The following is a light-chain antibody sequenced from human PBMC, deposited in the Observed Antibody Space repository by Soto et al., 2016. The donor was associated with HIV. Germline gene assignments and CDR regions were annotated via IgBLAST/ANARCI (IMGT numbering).Light chain of an antibody. V-gene: IGKV2-28*01. CDR2: LGS. CDR3: MQALQTPLT. J-gene: IGKJ5*01. Sequence: DIVMTQSPLTLPVTPGESASISCRSSQSLLHSNGYYYLTWYLQKPGQSPRLLMYLGSTRASWVPDRFGGSGSGTDFTLKISRVEADDIGVYYCMQALQTPLTFGQGTRLGIK. CDR1: QSLLHSNGYYY.